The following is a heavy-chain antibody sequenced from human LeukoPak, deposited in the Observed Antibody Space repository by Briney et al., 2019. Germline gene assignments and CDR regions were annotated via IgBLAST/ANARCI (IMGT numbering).Heavy chain of an antibody. CDR3: ARAGEDGFSFAY. D-gene: IGHD5-24*01. CDR1: GFIFSNYD. Sequence: PGRSLRLSCAASGFIFSNYDMHWVRQAPGEGLDWVALISYDGANNYYADSVEGRFSISRDNSKNTLFLQLSRLRPEDTAVYYCARAGEDGFSFAYWGQGTLVTVSS. V-gene: IGHV3-30-3*01. J-gene: IGHJ4*02. CDR2: ISYDGANN.